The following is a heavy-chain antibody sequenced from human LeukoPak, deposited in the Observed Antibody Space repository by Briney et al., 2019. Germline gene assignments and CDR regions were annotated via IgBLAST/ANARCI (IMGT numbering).Heavy chain of an antibody. Sequence: GGSLRLSCAGSAFNFNDYDMQWVRQAPGKGLEWVAFIRFDESDKLHADSVKGRFTISRDNAKNSLYLQMNNLRAEDTALYYCATSYDSSGCDWGQGTLVTVSS. CDR2: IRFDESDK. V-gene: IGHV3-30*02. J-gene: IGHJ4*02. CDR1: AFNFNDYD. CDR3: ATSYDSSGCD. D-gene: IGHD3-22*01.